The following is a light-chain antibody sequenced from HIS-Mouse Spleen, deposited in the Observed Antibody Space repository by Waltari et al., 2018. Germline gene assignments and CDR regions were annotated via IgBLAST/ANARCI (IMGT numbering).Light chain of an antibody. J-gene: IGKJ4*01. Sequence: DIQMTQSPSSLSASVGDRVTITCQASQDIRNYLNWYQRKPGKAPKLLIYDASNLETGVPSRFSGSGSGTDFTFTISSLQPEDIATYYCQQYDNLLLTFGGGTKVEIK. CDR2: DAS. CDR1: QDIRNY. V-gene: IGKV1-33*01. CDR3: QQYDNLLLT.